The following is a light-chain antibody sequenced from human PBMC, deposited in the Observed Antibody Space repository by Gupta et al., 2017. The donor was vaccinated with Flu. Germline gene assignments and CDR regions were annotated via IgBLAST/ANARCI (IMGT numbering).Light chain of an antibody. Sequence: DIQMTQSPSSLSASVGDRVALTCRASQDIRNDLDWYQQKPGKAPKRLIYASASLHSGVPSRFSGSGSGTEFTLIISRLQPEDFANYYCLQHNSFPLNFGQGTKMEI. CDR3: LQHNSFPLN. CDR1: QDIRND. J-gene: IGKJ2*01. V-gene: IGKV1-17*01. CDR2: ASA.